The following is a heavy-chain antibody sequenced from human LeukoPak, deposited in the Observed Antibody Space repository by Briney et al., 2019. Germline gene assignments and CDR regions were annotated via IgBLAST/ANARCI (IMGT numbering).Heavy chain of an antibody. CDR2: INHSRST. J-gene: IGHJ5*02. CDR1: GGSFSGYY. V-gene: IGHV4-34*01. Sequence: SETLSLTCAVYGGSFSGYYWSWIRQPPGKGLEWIGEINHSRSTNYNPSLKSRVTISVDTSKNQCSLKLSSVTAADTAVYYCARGSLGFPWGQGTLVTVSS. CDR3: ARGSLGFP.